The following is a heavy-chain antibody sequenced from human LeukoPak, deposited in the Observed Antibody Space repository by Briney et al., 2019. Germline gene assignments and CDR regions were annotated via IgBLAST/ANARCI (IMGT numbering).Heavy chain of an antibody. D-gene: IGHD4/OR15-4a*01. Sequence: KPSETLSLTCTVSGGSISSYYWSWIRQPPGKGLEWIGYIYYSGSTNYNPSIKSRLIMSVDTSKNQFSLKLSSVTAADTAVYYCAGKKGTMVVFEYWGQGALVTVSS. CDR1: GGSISSYY. CDR3: AGKKGTMVVFEY. CDR2: IYYSGST. J-gene: IGHJ4*02. V-gene: IGHV4-59*01.